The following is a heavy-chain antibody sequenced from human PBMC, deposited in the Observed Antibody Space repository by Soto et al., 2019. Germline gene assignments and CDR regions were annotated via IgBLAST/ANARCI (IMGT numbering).Heavy chain of an antibody. CDR1: GFTVSSNY. J-gene: IGHJ4*02. CDR2: IHSSGAT. Sequence: EVQLVESGGGLIQPGGSLRLSCAASGFTVSSNYMTWVRQAPGKGLEWVSVIHSSGATNYADSVKGRFTISRDNSKNTPYLQMNSLRAEDTAVYYCAKYFDYWGQGTLVTVSS. V-gene: IGHV3-53*01. CDR3: AKYFDY.